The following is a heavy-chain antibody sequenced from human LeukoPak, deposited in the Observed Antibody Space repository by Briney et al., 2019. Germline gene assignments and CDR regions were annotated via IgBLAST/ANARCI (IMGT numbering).Heavy chain of an antibody. Sequence: PGGSLRLSCAASEFTFSNAWMSWVRQAPGKGLEWVGRIQSKTDGATTDYAAPVKGRFTISRDDSTNKLYLKMTSVKTEDTAVYYCTANLTYSRGWYWFDPWGKGTLVTVSS. CDR1: EFTFSNAW. V-gene: IGHV3-15*01. CDR2: IQSKTDGATT. CDR3: TANLTYSRGWYWFDP. J-gene: IGHJ5*02. D-gene: IGHD6-19*01.